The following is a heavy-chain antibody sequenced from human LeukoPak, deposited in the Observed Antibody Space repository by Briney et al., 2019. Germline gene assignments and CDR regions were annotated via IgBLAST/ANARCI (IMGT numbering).Heavy chain of an antibody. V-gene: IGHV1-69*13. CDR2: IIPIFGTA. Sequence: ASVKVSCKASGSTFSSYAISWVRQAPGQGLEWMGGIIPIFGTANYAQKFQGRVTITADESTSTAYMELSSLRSEDTAVYYCARAEHITGTPAGWGQGTLVTVSS. CDR1: GSTFSSYA. D-gene: IGHD1-20*01. J-gene: IGHJ4*02. CDR3: ARAEHITGTPAG.